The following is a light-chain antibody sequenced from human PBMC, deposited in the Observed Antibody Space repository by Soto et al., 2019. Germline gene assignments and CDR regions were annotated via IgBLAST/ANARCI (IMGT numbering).Light chain of an antibody. CDR2: DVS. CDR3: CSYAGSYTHG. J-gene: IGLJ1*01. V-gene: IGLV2-11*01. Sequence: QSVLTQPRSVSGSPGQSVTVSCIGTSSDVGGYKSVSWYQQYPGKAPKLMIYDVSERPSGVPNRFSGSKSGNTASLTISGLQAEDEADYYCCSYAGSYTHGFGTGTKVTVL. CDR1: SSDVGGYKS.